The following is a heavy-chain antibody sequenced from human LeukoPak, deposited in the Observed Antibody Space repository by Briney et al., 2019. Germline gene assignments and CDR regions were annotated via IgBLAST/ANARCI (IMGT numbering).Heavy chain of an antibody. J-gene: IGHJ6*03. CDR2: ISGSGRST. CDR1: GFTFSSYA. CDR3: AGTVGATTDFFFYYIDV. D-gene: IGHD1-26*01. V-gene: IGHV3-23*01. Sequence: GGSLRLSCAASGFTFSSYAMTWVRQAPGKGLEWVSAISGSGRSTYYGDSVKGRFIISRDNAKKSPYLQMNSLRAEDAAVYYCAGTVGATTDFFFYYIDVWGKGTTVTVSS.